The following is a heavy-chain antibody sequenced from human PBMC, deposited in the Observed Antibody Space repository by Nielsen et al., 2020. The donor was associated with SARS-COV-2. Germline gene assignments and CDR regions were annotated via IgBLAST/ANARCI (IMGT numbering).Heavy chain of an antibody. D-gene: IGHD2-2*01. J-gene: IGHJ6*02. Sequence: GESLKISCAASGFTFSSYWMSWVRQAPGKGLEWVANIKQDGSGKYYVDSVKGRFTISRDNAKNSLYLQMNSLRAEDTAVYYCARRCTSCYVYGMDVWGQGTTVTVSS. CDR3: ARRCTSCYVYGMDV. CDR2: IKQDGSGK. CDR1: GFTFSSYW. V-gene: IGHV3-7*01.